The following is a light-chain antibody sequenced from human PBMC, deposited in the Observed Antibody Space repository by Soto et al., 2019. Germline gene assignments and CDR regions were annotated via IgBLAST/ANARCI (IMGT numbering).Light chain of an antibody. J-gene: IGKJ1*01. V-gene: IGKV1-5*01. Sequence: HMTQCPPTLSEKVGDRVTITCRASQSISSWLAWYQQKPGKAPKLLIYDASSLESGVPSRFSGSGSGTEFTLTISSLQPDDFATYYCQQYNSYSWTFGQGTKVDIK. CDR1: QSISSW. CDR2: DAS. CDR3: QQYNSYSWT.